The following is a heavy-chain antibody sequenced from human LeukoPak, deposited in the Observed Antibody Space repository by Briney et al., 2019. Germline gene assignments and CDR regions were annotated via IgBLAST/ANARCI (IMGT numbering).Heavy chain of an antibody. J-gene: IGHJ6*02. V-gene: IGHV3-66*01. CDR2: IYSGGDT. CDR3: ARVGRSGSYDYYYYGMDV. Sequence: GGSLRLSCAASEFTVSNNYMSWVRQAPGKGLEWVSVIYSGGDTHYADSVKGRFTISRDNSKNTLYLQMNSLRAEDTAVYYCARVGRSGSYDYYYYGMDVWGQGTTVTVSS. D-gene: IGHD1-26*01. CDR1: EFTVSNNY.